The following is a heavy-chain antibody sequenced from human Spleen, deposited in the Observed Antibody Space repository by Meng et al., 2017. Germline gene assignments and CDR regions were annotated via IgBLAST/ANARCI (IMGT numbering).Heavy chain of an antibody. CDR2: INHSGST. V-gene: IGHV4-34*01. Sequence: QVQLQQWGAGLLKPSETLPLTCAVYGGSFSGYYWSWIRQPPGKGLEWIGEINHSGSTNYNPSLKSRVTISVDTSQNNLSLKLSSVTAADSAVYYCARGPTTMAHDFDYWGQGTLVTVSS. CDR3: ARGPTTMAHDFDY. D-gene: IGHD4-11*01. CDR1: GGSFSGYY. J-gene: IGHJ4*02.